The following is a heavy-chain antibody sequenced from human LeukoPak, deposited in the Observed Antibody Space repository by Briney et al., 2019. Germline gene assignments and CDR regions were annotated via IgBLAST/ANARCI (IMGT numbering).Heavy chain of an antibody. Sequence: GGSLRLSCAASGFTFSSYEMNWVRQAPGKGLEWVSYISSSGSTIYYADSVKGRFTISRDNAKNSLYLQMSSLRAEDTAVYYCARGLIAAAAPFDYWGQGTLVTVSS. CDR3: ARGLIAAAAPFDY. D-gene: IGHD6-13*01. CDR1: GFTFSSYE. J-gene: IGHJ4*02. CDR2: ISSSGSTI. V-gene: IGHV3-48*03.